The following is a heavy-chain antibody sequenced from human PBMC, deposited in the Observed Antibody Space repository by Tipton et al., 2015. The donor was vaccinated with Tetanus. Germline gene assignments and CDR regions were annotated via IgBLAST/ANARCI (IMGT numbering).Heavy chain of an antibody. CDR3: ARDAGDSGH. D-gene: IGHD1-1*01. CDR1: GGSISSPDLY. CDR2: IYNSGRP. V-gene: IGHV4-39*07. Sequence: TLSLTCSVSGGSISSPDLYWAWIRQPPGKGLEWIGSIYNSGRPNFNPSLKSRVTMTVDTSKNQFSLKLTSVTAADTAVYYCARDAGDSGHWGPGTQVTVSS. J-gene: IGHJ4*02.